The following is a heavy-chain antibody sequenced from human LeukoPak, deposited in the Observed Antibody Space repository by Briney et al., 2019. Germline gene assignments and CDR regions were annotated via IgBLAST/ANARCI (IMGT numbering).Heavy chain of an antibody. J-gene: IGHJ4*02. CDR1: GFTFSSYA. CDR3: AKHLSAMASFDH. V-gene: IGHV3-23*01. D-gene: IGHD5-18*01. Sequence: GGSLRLSCAASGFTFSSYAMSWVRQAPGKGLEWVSAISGSGAGTYYADSVKGRFTISRDNSKNTLYLQMNSLRAEDTAVYYCAKHLSAMASFDHWGQGTLVTVS. CDR2: ISGSGAGT.